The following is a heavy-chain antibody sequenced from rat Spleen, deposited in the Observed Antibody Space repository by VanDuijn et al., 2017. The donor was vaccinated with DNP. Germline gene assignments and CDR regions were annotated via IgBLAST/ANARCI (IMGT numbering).Heavy chain of an antibody. CDR1: GFTFSDYG. Sequence: EVQLVESGGGLVQPGTSMRLSCAASGFTFSDYGMAWVRQTPKKGLEWVATISTGGGTIYYRDSVKGRFTISRDNAENTVYLQMESLRSEDTATYYCTRLGEYLCDYWGQGSLLTVSS. V-gene: IGHV5S13*01. D-gene: IGHD2-1*01. J-gene: IGHJ3*01. CDR3: TRLGEYLCDY. CDR2: ISTGGGTI.